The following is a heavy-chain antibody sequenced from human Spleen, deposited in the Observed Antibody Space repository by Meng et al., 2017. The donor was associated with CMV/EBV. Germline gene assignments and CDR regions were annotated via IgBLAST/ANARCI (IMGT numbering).Heavy chain of an antibody. CDR1: GFTFSDYY. V-gene: IGHV3-11*04. J-gene: IGHJ6*02. CDR3: ARVDGIAARPEGHYYYYGMDV. D-gene: IGHD6-6*01. Sequence: LSLTCAASGFTFSDYYMSWIRQAPGKGLEWVSYISSSGSTIYYADSVKGRFTISRDNAKNSLYLQMNSLRAEDTAVYYCARVDGIAARPEGHYYYYGMDVWGQGTTVTVSS. CDR2: ISSSGSTI.